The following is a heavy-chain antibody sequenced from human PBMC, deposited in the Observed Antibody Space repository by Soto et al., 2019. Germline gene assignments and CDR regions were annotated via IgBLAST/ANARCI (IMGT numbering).Heavy chain of an antibody. V-gene: IGHV1-8*01. D-gene: IGHD3-3*01. CDR2: MDPNSGVS. CDR3: ARTRKFDFWRKGLDV. J-gene: IGHJ6*02. Sequence: QVQLVQSGAEVKKPGASVRVSCKASGYTFTSNDITWVRQAPGQGLEWMGWMDPNSGVSGYAQRFQGRVTMTRNTSITTAQMELSSLTSEDTAVYYCARTRKFDFWRKGLDVWGQGTTVTVSS. CDR1: GYTFTSND.